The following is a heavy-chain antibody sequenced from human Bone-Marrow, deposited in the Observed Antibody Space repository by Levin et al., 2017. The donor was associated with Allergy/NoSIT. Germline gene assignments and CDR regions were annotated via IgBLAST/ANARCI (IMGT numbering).Heavy chain of an antibody. CDR2: IYYTGTT. V-gene: IGHV4-39*01. D-gene: IGHD3-10*01. CDR3: TTYSSGWALGGEI. J-gene: IGHJ3*02. Sequence: SQTLSLTCIVSAGSISSTSYYWGWIRQPPGKGLEWIGNIYYTGTTHYNPSLNSRVTISVDTSKNQFFLKLNSVTAADTAIYYCTTYSSGWALGGEIWGQGTMVTVSS. CDR1: AGSISSTSYY.